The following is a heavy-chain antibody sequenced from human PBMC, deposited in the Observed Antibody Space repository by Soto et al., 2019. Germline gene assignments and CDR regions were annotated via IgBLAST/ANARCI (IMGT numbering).Heavy chain of an antibody. V-gene: IGHV3-66*01. D-gene: IGHD3-10*01. J-gene: IGHJ6*02. Sequence: GGSLRLSCAASGFTVSSNYMSWVRQAPGKGLEWISIIYSGGSTYYADSVKGRFTISRDNAKNSLYLQMNSLRAEDTAVYYCTRDLNNNILLWFGVYYYGMDVWGQGTTVTVSS. CDR3: TRDLNNNILLWFGVYYYGMDV. CDR2: IYSGGST. CDR1: GFTVSSNY.